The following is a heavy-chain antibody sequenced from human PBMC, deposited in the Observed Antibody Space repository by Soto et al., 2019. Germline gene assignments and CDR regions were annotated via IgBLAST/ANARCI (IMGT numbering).Heavy chain of an antibody. CDR2: ISGGGGST. Sequence: EVQLLESGGGLVQPGGSLRLSCAASRSMFSRYAMTWVRQAPGKGLEWVSGISGGGGSTWYADSVKGRLTISRENSKNMVYLQMNSVRVEDTAQYFCVKEWTPRRAFDSWGQGTQVTVSS. D-gene: IGHD5-12*01. V-gene: IGHV3-23*01. J-gene: IGHJ4*02. CDR1: RSMFSRYA. CDR3: VKEWTPRRAFDS.